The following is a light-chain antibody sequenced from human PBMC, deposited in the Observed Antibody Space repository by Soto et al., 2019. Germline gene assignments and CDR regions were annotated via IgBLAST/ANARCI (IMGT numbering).Light chain of an antibody. J-gene: IGKJ4*01. CDR2: WAS. CDR3: QQYYSSLT. V-gene: IGKV4-1*01. CDR1: QSVLYSSNNKNY. Sequence: DIVMTQSPDSLAVSLGERATINCKSSQSVLYSSNNKNYLAWYQQKPGQPPKLLIYWASTRESGVPDRFSGSGSGTDLTLTISSLQAEDVEVYYCQQYYSSLTFGGGTKVEIK.